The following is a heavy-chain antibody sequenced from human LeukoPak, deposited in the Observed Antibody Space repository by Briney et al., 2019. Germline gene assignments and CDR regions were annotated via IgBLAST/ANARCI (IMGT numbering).Heavy chain of an antibody. D-gene: IGHD2-2*01. J-gene: IGHJ4*02. Sequence: ASVKVSCKASGYTFTGYYMHWVRQAPGQGLEWMGWINPNRGGTNYAQKFQGRVTMTRDTSISTAYMELSRLRSDDTAVYYCARGYCSSTSCRSSNHDYWGQGTLVTVSS. CDR1: GYTFTGYY. CDR2: INPNRGGT. V-gene: IGHV1-2*02. CDR3: ARGYCSSTSCRSSNHDY.